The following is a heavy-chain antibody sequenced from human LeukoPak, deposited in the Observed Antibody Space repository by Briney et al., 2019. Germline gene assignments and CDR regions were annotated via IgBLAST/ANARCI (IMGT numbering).Heavy chain of an antibody. CDR1: GYTFTSYG. J-gene: IGHJ4*02. CDR2: IGAYNGNT. V-gene: IGHV1-18*01. CDR3: ARDGSSGGYFDY. Sequence: ASVKVSCKASGYTFTSYGVSWVRQAPGQGLEWMGWIGAYNGNTNYAQNLQGRVTMTTDTSTSTAYMELRSLRSDDTAVYYCARDGSSGGYFDYWGQGTLVTVSS. D-gene: IGHD3-10*01.